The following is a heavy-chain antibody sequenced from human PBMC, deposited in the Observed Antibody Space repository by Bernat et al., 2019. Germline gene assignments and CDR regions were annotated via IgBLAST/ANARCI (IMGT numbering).Heavy chain of an antibody. CDR1: GGSISSAGYY. J-gene: IGHJ4*02. D-gene: IGHD3-3*01. V-gene: IGHV4-31*02. Sequence: QVQLQESGPGLVKPSQTLSLTCTVSGGSISSAGYYWSWIRQHPGKGLEWIGYIYYSGSTYYNPSLKSRVTISIDRSKNHFSLKLSSVTAADTAVYYCASGLGVVSSNWGQGTLVTVSS. CDR2: IYYSGST. CDR3: ASGLGVVSSN.